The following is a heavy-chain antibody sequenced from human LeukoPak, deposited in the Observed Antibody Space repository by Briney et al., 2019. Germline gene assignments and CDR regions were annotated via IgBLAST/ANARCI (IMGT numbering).Heavy chain of an antibody. CDR1: GFTFSSYW. Sequence: GGSLRLSCAASGFTFSSYWMSWVRQAPGKGLEWVANIKQDGSEKYYVDSVKGRFTISRDNAKNSLYLQMNSLRAEDTAVYYCARGGGITIFGVVIPHPTDYWGQGTLVTVSS. CDR3: ARGGGITIFGVVIPHPTDY. J-gene: IGHJ4*02. V-gene: IGHV3-7*01. CDR2: IKQDGSEK. D-gene: IGHD3-3*01.